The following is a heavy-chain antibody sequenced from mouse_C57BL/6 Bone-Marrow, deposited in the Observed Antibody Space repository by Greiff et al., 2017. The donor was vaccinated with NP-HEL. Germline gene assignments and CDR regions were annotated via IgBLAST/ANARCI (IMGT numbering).Heavy chain of an antibody. CDR2: IYPRSGNT. CDR1: GYTFTSYG. J-gene: IGHJ3*01. Sequence: VQLVESGAELARPGASVKLSCKASGYTFTSYGISWVKQRTGQGLEWIGEIYPRSGNTYYNEKFKGKATLTADKSSSTAYMELRSLTSEDSAVYFCARGVLRLFAYWGQGTLVTVSA. CDR3: ARGVLRLFAY. V-gene: IGHV1-81*01. D-gene: IGHD1-1*01.